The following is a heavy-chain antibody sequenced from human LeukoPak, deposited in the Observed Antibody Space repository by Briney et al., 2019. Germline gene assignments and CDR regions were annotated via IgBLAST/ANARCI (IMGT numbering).Heavy chain of an antibody. CDR3: TTNGGLVAADRNFDY. V-gene: IGHV3-15*01. Sequence: GGSLRLSCAASGFTFSNAWMSWVRQAPGKGLEWVGRIKSKTDGGTTDYAAPVKGRFTISRDDSKNTLYLQTNSLKTEDTAVYYCTTNGGLVAADRNFDYWGQGTLVTVSS. CDR1: GFTFSNAW. J-gene: IGHJ4*02. CDR2: IKSKTDGGTT. D-gene: IGHD1-26*01.